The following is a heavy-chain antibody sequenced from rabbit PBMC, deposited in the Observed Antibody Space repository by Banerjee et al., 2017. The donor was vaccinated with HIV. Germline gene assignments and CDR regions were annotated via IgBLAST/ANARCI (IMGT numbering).Heavy chain of an antibody. CDR1: GFSFSSGYD. D-gene: IGHD1-1*01. CDR3: ARCSGYPTRLDL. J-gene: IGHJ6*01. Sequence: QSLEESGGDLVKPEGSLTLTCTASGFSFSSGYDMSWVRQAPGKGLEWIGIIYAGKGSTDYASWVNGRFTISLDNAQNTVFLQMTSLTAADTATYFCARCSGYPTRLDLWGPGTLVTVS. V-gene: IGHV1S40*01. CDR2: IYAGKGST.